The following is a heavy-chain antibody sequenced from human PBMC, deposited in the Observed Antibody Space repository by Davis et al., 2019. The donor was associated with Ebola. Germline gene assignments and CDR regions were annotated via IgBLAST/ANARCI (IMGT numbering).Heavy chain of an antibody. CDR1: GFTFDDYA. Sequence: PGGSLRLSCAASGFTFDDYAMNWVRHAPGKGLEWVSGINWNGGSTGYADSVKGRFTISRDNAKNSLYLQMNSLRVEDTALYYCARKGRYCNGNTCYGGTLDYWGQGTLVTVSS. D-gene: IGHD2-15*01. CDR3: ARKGRYCNGNTCYGGTLDY. V-gene: IGHV3-20*04. CDR2: INWNGGST. J-gene: IGHJ4*02.